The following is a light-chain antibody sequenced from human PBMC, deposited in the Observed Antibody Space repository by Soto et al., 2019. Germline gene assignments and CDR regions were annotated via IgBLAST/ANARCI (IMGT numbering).Light chain of an antibody. CDR1: SSDVGNYKY. Sequence: HSALTXPASVSGSPGQSITISCTGTSSDVGNYKYVSWYQQHPGKAPKLMIYEVSNRPSGVSNRFSGSKSGNTASLTISGLQAEDETDYYCFSYTSSGTYVFGTGTKVTVL. CDR3: FSYTSSGTYV. J-gene: IGLJ1*01. CDR2: EVS. V-gene: IGLV2-14*01.